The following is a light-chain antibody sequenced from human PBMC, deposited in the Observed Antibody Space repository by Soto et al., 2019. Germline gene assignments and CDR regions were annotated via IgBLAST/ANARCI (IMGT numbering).Light chain of an antibody. Sequence: EIVMTQSPATLSVSPGERATLSCRASQSVSSNLAWYQQKPGQAPRLLIYGASTWATGIPARFSGSGSGTEFTLTISSLQSEDFAVYCCQQYNNWPTFGQGTKVEIK. CDR2: GAS. V-gene: IGKV3-15*01. CDR1: QSVSSN. J-gene: IGKJ1*01. CDR3: QQYNNWPT.